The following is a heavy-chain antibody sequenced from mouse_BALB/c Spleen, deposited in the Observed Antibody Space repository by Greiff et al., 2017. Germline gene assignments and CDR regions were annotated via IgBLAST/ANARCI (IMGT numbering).Heavy chain of an antibody. V-gene: IGHV1-15*01. Sequence: VQLQQSGAELVRPGASVTLSCKASGYTFTDYEMHWVKRTPVHGLEWIGAIDPETGGTAYNQKFKGKATLTADKSSSTAYMELRSLTSEDSAVYYCTRKLAGAMDYWGQGTSVTVSS. D-gene: IGHD4-1*01. CDR1: GYTFTDYE. CDR3: TRKLAGAMDY. CDR2: IDPETGGT. J-gene: IGHJ4*01.